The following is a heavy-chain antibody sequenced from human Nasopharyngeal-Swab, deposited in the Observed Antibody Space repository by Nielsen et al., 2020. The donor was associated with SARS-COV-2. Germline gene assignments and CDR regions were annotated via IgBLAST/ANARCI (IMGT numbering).Heavy chain of an antibody. Sequence: SETLSLTCAVYGGSFSGYYWSWIRQPPGKGLEWIGEINHSGSTNYNPSLKSRVTISVDTSKNQFSLKLSSVTAADTAVYYCARGGRRQSGWSTRGGCYFDYWGQGTLVTVSS. CDR2: INHSGST. CDR3: ARGGRRQSGWSTRGGCYFDY. V-gene: IGHV4-34*01. D-gene: IGHD6-19*01. J-gene: IGHJ4*02. CDR1: GGSFSGYY.